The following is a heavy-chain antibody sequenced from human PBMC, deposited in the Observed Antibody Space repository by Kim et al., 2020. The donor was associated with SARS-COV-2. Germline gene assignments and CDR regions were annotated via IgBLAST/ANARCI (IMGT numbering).Heavy chain of an antibody. D-gene: IGHD2-21*02. CDR2: ISSSSSYI. V-gene: IGHV3-21*01. J-gene: IGHJ3*02. CDR1: GFTFSSYS. CDR3: ARAAYCGGDCYSAPYAFDI. Sequence: GGSLRLSCAASGFTFSSYSMNWVRQAPGKGLEWVSSISSSSSYIYYADSVKGRFTISRDNAKNSLYLQMNSLRAEDTAVYYCARAAYCGGDCYSAPYAFDIWGQGTMVTVSS.